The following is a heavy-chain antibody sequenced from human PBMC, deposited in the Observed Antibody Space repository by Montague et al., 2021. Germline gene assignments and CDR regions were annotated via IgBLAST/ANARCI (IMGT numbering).Heavy chain of an antibody. CDR1: RALINSDYY. V-gene: IGHV4-38-2*02. Sequence: SETLSLTCTVSRALINSDYYWGCLRQPPGEGLQWMVSGSHGGRTNYNPSLKRRVTISVDTSNNHLSLILRCVTTAATAMYYCGRERDRYYYMDIWGKGTTITVSS. CDR3: GRERDRYYYMDI. CDR2: GSHGGRT. J-gene: IGHJ6*03.